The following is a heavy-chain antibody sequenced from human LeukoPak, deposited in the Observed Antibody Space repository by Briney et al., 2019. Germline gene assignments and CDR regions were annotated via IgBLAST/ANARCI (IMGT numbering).Heavy chain of an antibody. CDR2: LWYDGSKE. D-gene: IGHD3-16*01. CDR3: VRDFVLGGTWNFDY. Sequence: PGKSLRLSCAASGFTFGGYAMHWVRQAPGKGLEWVAVLWYDGSKEYYADSVRGRFTISRDNSKNTLHLQMNSLRAEDTAVYYCVRDFVLGGTWNFDYWGQGALVTVSS. J-gene: IGHJ4*02. V-gene: IGHV3-33*01. CDR1: GFTFGGYA.